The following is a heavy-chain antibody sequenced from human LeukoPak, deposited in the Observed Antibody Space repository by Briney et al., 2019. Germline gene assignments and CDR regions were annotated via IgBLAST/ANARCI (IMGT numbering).Heavy chain of an antibody. V-gene: IGHV3-66*02. J-gene: IGHJ3*02. CDR1: GFTVSSNY. CDR2: IYSGGST. D-gene: IGHD2-2*01. Sequence: GGSLRLSCAASGFTVSSNYMSWVRQAPGKGLEWVSIIYSGGSTYYADSVKGRFTISRDNSKNTLYLQMNSLRAEDTAVYYRAREYCSSTSCSSDAFDIWGQGTMVTVSS. CDR3: AREYCSSTSCSSDAFDI.